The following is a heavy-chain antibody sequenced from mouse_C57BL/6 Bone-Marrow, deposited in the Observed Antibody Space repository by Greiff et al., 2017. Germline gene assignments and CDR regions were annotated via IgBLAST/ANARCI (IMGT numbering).Heavy chain of an antibody. CDR1: GFNIQDDY. J-gene: IGHJ1*03. Sequence: EVKLQESGAELVRPGASVKLSCTASGFNIQDDYMHWVKQRPEQGLEWIGWIGREHGDTEYASKFQGKATITADTSSNTAYMQLSSLTSEDTAVYYCTTPYYYGRYFDVWGTGTTVTVSS. D-gene: IGHD1-1*01. CDR2: IGREHGDT. CDR3: TTPYYYGRYFDV. V-gene: IGHV14-4*01.